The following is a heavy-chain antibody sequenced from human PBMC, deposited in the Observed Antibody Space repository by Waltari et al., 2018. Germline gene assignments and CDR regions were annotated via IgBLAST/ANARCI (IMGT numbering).Heavy chain of an antibody. J-gene: IGHJ4*02. CDR1: GYSISSGYY. D-gene: IGHD2-2*01. CDR3: AVLYPPFFDY. Sequence: QVQLQESGPGLVKPSETLSLTCAVSGYSISSGYYWGWIRQPPGKGLEWIGSIYHSGGTYYNPSLKSRVTISVDTYKNQFSLKLSSVTAADTAVYYCAVLYPPFFDYWGQGTLVIVSS. CDR2: IYHSGGT. V-gene: IGHV4-38-2*01.